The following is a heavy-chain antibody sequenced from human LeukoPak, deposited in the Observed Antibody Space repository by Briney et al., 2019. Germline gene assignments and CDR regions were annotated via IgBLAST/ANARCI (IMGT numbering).Heavy chain of an antibody. CDR3: ARSRGGEQQLIFNY. V-gene: IGHV3-74*01. J-gene: IGHJ4*02. CDR1: GFTFSSYW. CDR2: ISPDGSST. Sequence: GGSLRLSCAASGFTFSSYWMHWVRQAPGKGLVWVSRISPDGSSTSYADSVKGRFTISRDNAKNSLYLQMNSLRAEDTAVYYCARSRGGEQQLIFNYWGQGTLVTVSS. D-gene: IGHD6-13*01.